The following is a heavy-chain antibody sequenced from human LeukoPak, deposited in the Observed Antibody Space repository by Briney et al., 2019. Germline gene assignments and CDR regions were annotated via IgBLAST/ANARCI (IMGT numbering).Heavy chain of an antibody. CDR2: INPNSGGT. J-gene: IGHJ4*02. CDR1: GYTFTGYY. Sequence: ASVKVSRKASGYTFTGYYMHWVRQAPGQGLEWMGRINPNSGGTNYAQKFQGRVTMTRDTSISTAYMELSRLRSDDTAVYYCARRGVVVIATDYFYYFDYWGQGTLVTVSS. V-gene: IGHV1-2*06. D-gene: IGHD2-21*01. CDR3: ARRGVVVIATDYFYYFDY.